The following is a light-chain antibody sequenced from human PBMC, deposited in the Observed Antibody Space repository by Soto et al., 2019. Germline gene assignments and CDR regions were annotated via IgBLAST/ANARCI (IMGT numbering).Light chain of an antibody. CDR3: QQYYNTPLT. CDR2: WAS. Sequence: DIVMTQSPDSLAVSLGEGATITCKSSQSLLYTSNNKNCLPWYQQKPGQPPKLLIYWASTRESGVPDRFSGSGSGTDFTLTISSLQAEDVAVYYCQQYYNTPLTFGPGTKVDIK. V-gene: IGKV4-1*01. CDR1: QSLLYTSNNKNC. J-gene: IGKJ3*01.